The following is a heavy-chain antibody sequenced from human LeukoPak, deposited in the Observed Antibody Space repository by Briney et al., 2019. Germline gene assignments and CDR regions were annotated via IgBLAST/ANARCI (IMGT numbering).Heavy chain of an antibody. CDR3: ARTDIVATIRFDY. V-gene: IGHV4-59*08. CDR1: GGSISSHY. J-gene: IGHJ4*02. Sequence: PSETLSLTCTVSGGSISSHYWSWIRQSPGKGLEWIGYIYYSGSTNYNPSLKSRVTISVDTSKNQFSLKLSSVTAADTAVYYCARTDIVATIRFDYWGQGNLVTVSS. CDR2: IYYSGST. D-gene: IGHD5-12*01.